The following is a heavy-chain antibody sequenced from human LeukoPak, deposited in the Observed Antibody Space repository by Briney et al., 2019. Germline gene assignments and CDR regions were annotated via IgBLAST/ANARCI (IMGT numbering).Heavy chain of an antibody. D-gene: IGHD2-21*02. CDR1: GGSISSDY. V-gene: IGHV4-59*12. CDR3: ARDPAMTFNWFDP. CDR2: IYHSGTT. J-gene: IGHJ5*02. Sequence: SETLSLTCTVSGGSISSDYWSWIRQPPGKGLEWIASIYHSGTTYSNPSLQSRVTLSVDTSRNQFSLKLSAVTAADTAVYYCARDPAMTFNWFDPWGQGTLVIVSS.